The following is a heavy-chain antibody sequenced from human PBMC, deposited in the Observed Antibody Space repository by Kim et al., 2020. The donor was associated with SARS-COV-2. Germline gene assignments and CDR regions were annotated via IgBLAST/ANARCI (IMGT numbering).Heavy chain of an antibody. D-gene: IGHD3-10*01. J-gene: IGHJ3*02. CDR2: TDPSGDT. CDR1: VGSFSGCF. V-gene: IGHV4-34*01. Sequence: LEILSLSCAVDVGSFSGCFWTCMREVLGNGLDVIGETDPSGDTRYNPSLQSRVTILVDKSKNQFSLKLISVISADTAVYYCARQGSGSGTHGALHIWGPG. CDR3: ARQGSGSGTHGALHI.